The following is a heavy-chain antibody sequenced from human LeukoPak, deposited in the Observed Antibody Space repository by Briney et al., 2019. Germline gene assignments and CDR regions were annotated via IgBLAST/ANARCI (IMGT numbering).Heavy chain of an antibody. D-gene: IGHD3-10*01. CDR1: GFVFYDYA. Sequence: GRSLRLSCEATGFVFYDYAMHWVRQVPGKGLEWVSGISWNSGDIAYADSVKGRFTISRDNAKNSLYLQMNSLKPEDTALYYSARVQSKESDDSGSCYRHFDYWGRGTLVTVSS. V-gene: IGHV3-9*01. CDR3: ARVQSKESDDSGSCYRHFDY. CDR2: ISWNSGDI. J-gene: IGHJ4*02.